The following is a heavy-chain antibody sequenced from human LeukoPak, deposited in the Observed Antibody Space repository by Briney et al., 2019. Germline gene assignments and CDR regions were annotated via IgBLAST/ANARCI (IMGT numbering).Heavy chain of an antibody. Sequence: PSETLSLTCAVSGGSFSGYFWNWIRQPPGKGLEWIGEINHSGSTNYNPSLKSRVTISVDTSKNQFSLKLSSVTAADTAVYYCARWMIGTTFFDYRGQGTLVTVSS. J-gene: IGHJ4*02. CDR3: ARWMIGTTFFDY. CDR2: INHSGST. CDR1: GGSFSGYF. D-gene: IGHD1-7*01. V-gene: IGHV4-34*01.